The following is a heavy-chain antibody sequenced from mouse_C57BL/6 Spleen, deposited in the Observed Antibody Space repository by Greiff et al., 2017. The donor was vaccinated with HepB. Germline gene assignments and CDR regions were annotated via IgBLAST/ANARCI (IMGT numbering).Heavy chain of an antibody. Sequence: QVHVKQSGPGLVQPSQSLSITCTVSGFSLTSYGVHWVRQSPGKGLEWLGVIWSGGSTDYNAAFISRLSISKDNSKSQVFFKMNSLQADDTAIYYWARNRITTVVAPMDYWGQGTSVTVSS. CDR2: IWSGGST. J-gene: IGHJ4*01. D-gene: IGHD1-1*01. CDR1: GFSLTSYG. V-gene: IGHV2-2*01. CDR3: ARNRITTVVAPMDY.